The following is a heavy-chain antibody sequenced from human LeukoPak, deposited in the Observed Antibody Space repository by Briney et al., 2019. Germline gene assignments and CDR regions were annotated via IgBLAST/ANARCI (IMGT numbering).Heavy chain of an antibody. V-gene: IGHV3-64D*06. J-gene: IGHJ4*02. CDR3: VKVANYGGKRALDY. CDR2: ISSNGGST. D-gene: IGHD4-23*01. Sequence: GGSLRLSCSASGFTFLSYPIYWARQAPGKGPEYVSGISSNGGSTYYAESVKGRFTISRDNSKNTVYLQMSSLKVEDTAVYYCVKVANYGGKRALDYWGRGTLVTVSS. CDR1: GFTFLSYP.